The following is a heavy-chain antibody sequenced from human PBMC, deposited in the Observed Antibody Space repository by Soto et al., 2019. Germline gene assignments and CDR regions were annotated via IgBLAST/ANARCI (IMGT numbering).Heavy chain of an antibody. Sequence: EVQLVESGGGLVQPGGSLRLSCATSGFILSDCAMNWVRQAPGKGLEWVSYISSSSSVIDYADSVKARFTVFRDNARNSLYLQMNSLRAEDTAVYYCARDLSWGSNWYYYMDVWGKGTTVTVSS. D-gene: IGHD7-27*01. J-gene: IGHJ6*03. CDR1: GFILSDCA. CDR3: ARDLSWGSNWYYYMDV. CDR2: ISSSSSVI. V-gene: IGHV3-48*01.